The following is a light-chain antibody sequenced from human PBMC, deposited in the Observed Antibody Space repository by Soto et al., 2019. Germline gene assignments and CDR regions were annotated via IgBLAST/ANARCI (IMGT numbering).Light chain of an antibody. CDR3: HSYDISLSHYV. J-gene: IGLJ1*01. CDR1: SSNIGAGYD. CDR2: GNN. Sequence: QSLLAHPPSVSWAPGERVTISCVGSSSNIGAGYDAQWYQQLPGTAPKPLIYGNNNRPSGVPDRFSGSKSGTSASLAITGLQAEDDADYYCHSYDISLSHYVLGTGTKVTVL. V-gene: IGLV1-40*01.